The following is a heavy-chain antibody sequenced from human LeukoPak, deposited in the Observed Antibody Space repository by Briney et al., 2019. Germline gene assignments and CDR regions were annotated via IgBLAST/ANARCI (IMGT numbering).Heavy chain of an antibody. D-gene: IGHD2-15*01. J-gene: IGHJ4*02. CDR3: ARDGPSWSRDY. Sequence: KAGGSLSLSCAASGFTFSSYSMSWVRQAPGKGLEWVSSITDSGAFIYYADSLRGRFTISRDNAKNSLYLQMNSLGAEDTAVYYCARDGPSWSRDYWGQGTLVIVSS. CDR2: ITDSGAFI. V-gene: IGHV3-21*01. CDR1: GFTFSSYS.